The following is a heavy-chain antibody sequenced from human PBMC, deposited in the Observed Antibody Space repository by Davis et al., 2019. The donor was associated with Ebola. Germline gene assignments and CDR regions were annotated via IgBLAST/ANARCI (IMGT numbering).Heavy chain of an antibody. CDR1: GGSIASGGYY. D-gene: IGHD5-18*01. V-gene: IGHV4-31*03. Sequence: MPSETLSLTCTVSGGSIASGGYYWSWIRQRPGKGLEWIGYIFYSGSTYYNPSLKSRVTTSIDTSKNQFSLSLRSVTAADTAVYYCARRAGLQYYYGMDVWGKGTTVTVSS. J-gene: IGHJ6*04. CDR3: ARRAGLQYYYGMDV. CDR2: IFYSGST.